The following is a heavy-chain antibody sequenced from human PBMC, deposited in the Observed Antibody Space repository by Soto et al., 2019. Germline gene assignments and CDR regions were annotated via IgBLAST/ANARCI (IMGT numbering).Heavy chain of an antibody. CDR1: GFSLSTSGVG. V-gene: IGHV2-5*01. CDR2: IYWNDDK. D-gene: IGHD3-3*01. CDR3: AHRSGYYDFHLGGEPINWFDP. Sequence: SGPTLVNPTQTLTLTCTFSGFSLSTSGVGVGWIRQPPGKALEWLALIYWNDDKRYSPSLKSRLTITKDTSKNQVVLTMTNMDPVDTATYYCAHRSGYYDFHLGGEPINWFDPWGQGTLVTVSS. J-gene: IGHJ5*02.